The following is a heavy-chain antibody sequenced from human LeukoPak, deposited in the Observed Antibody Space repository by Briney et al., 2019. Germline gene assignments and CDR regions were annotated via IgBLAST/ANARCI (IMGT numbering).Heavy chain of an antibody. Sequence: GGSLRPSCAASGFTFSSYSMNWVRQAPGKGLEWVSSISSSSSYIYYADSVKGRFTISRDNAKNSLYLQMNSLRAEDTAVYYCARVAMIVAKPYDNWGQGTLVTVSS. CDR1: GFTFSSYS. CDR2: ISSSSSYI. V-gene: IGHV3-21*01. J-gene: IGHJ4*02. D-gene: IGHD3-22*01. CDR3: ARVAMIVAKPYDN.